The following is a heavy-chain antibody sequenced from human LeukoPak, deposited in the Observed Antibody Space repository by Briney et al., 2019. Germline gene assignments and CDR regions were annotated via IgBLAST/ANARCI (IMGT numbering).Heavy chain of an antibody. Sequence: TSETLSLTCAVYGWSFSGYDWSWIRQPPGKGLEWIWEINHSGSTNYNPSLKSGGTISVDTSKNQFSLKLSSVTAADTAVYYCAREVTQGSIAAAGIDYWGQGTLVTVSS. V-gene: IGHV4-34*01. D-gene: IGHD6-13*01. CDR2: INHSGST. CDR3: AREVTQGSIAAAGIDY. J-gene: IGHJ4*02. CDR1: GWSFSGYD.